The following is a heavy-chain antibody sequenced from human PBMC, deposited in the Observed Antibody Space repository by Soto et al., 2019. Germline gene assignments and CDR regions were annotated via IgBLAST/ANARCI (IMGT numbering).Heavy chain of an antibody. D-gene: IGHD7-27*01. J-gene: IGHJ4*02. CDR3: TRGPSGDKVDY. CDR2: IYDGGIT. CDR1: GDSISDVNYY. Sequence: QVQLQGSGPRLVKPSQTLSLTCTVSGDSISDVNYYWSWIRQSPYQCLEVIGHIYDGGITYSNLSRKSRVTVSTDTSKHQFSLPMSSMSAADTAVYYCTRGPSGDKVDYWGQGTLVTVSS. V-gene: IGHV4-30-4*01.